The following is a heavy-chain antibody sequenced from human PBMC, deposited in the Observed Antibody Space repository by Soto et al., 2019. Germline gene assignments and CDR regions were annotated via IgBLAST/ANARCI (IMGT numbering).Heavy chain of an antibody. Sequence: SETLSLTCAVYGGSFSGYYWSWIRQPPGKGLEWIGEINHSGSTNYNPSLKSRVTISVDTSKNQFSLKLSSVTAADTAVYYCARGVPVRFDDWGQGTLVTVSS. V-gene: IGHV4-34*01. CDR3: ARGVPVRFDD. CDR1: GGSFSGYY. CDR2: INHSGST. D-gene: IGHD4-17*01. J-gene: IGHJ4*02.